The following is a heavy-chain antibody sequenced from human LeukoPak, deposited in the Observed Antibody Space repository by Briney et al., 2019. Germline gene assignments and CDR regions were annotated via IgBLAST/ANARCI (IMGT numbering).Heavy chain of an antibody. CDR1: GGSISRDY. CDR2: ICYSGCT. D-gene: IGHD3-10*01. CDR3: ATSFNSGYYFDY. Sequence: SETLSLTCTVSGGSISRDYWSWLRQPPGKGLEWVGYICYSGCTNYNPSLKSRVTISVDTSKNQFSPQLSSLTTAGAALYYCATSFNSGYYFDYWGQGTLVTVSS. J-gene: IGHJ4*02. V-gene: IGHV4-59*01.